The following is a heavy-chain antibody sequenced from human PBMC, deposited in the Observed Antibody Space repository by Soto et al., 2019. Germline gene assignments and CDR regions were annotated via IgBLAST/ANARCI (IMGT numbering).Heavy chain of an antibody. CDR3: ARGDSTDCSNGVCSFFYNHDMDV. CDR1: GYSFTDYH. V-gene: IGHV1-2*04. Sequence: ASVKGSCKASGYSFTDYHIRWVRQAPGQGLEWLGRINPKSGGTSTAQKFQGWVTMTTDTSISTASMELTRLTSDDTAIYYCARGDSTDCSNGVCSFFYNHDMDVWGQGTTVTVSS. D-gene: IGHD2-8*01. CDR2: INPKSGGT. J-gene: IGHJ6*02.